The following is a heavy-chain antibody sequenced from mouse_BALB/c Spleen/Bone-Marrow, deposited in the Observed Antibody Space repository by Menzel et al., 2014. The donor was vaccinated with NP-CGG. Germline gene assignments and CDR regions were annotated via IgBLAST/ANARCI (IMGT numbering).Heavy chain of an antibody. CDR3: TRRDRYDYYGVDY. CDR2: IYPSDSYS. Sequence: QVQLKESGAELVRPGASVKASCKASGYTFTNYWINWVRQRPGQGLEWIGNIYPSDSYSNYNQKFKDKATLTVDKSSSTAYMQLSSPTSEDSAVYYCTRRDRYDYYGVDYWGQGTSVTVSS. J-gene: IGHJ4*01. CDR1: GYTFTNYW. D-gene: IGHD2-14*01. V-gene: IGHV1S126*01.